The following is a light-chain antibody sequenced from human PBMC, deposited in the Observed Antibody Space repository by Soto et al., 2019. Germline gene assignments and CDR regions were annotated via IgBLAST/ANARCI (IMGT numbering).Light chain of an antibody. CDR2: SNN. Sequence: QSVLTQAPSASETPGQRVTISCFGGSSNIGRNTVNWYQQLPGTAPKLLIYSNNRRPSGVPDRFSGSKSGTSASLAISGLQSEEEADYYCAAWDDSLNDYVFGTGTKVTVL. J-gene: IGLJ1*01. CDR3: AAWDDSLNDYV. V-gene: IGLV1-44*01. CDR1: SSNIGRNT.